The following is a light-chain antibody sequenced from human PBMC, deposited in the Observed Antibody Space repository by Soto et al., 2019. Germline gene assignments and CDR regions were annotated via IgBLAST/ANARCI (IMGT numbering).Light chain of an antibody. CDR2: GAS. CDR1: QRVGSD. V-gene: IGKV3-15*01. Sequence: EIVMTQSPATLSVSPGERATLACSASQRVGSDLAWYQQQPGQAPRLLLYGASTRATGIPARFSGSGSGTAFTLPISSLQSEDFVVYYCQQYNNWPLTFGQGTKVDIK. J-gene: IGKJ1*01. CDR3: QQYNNWPLT.